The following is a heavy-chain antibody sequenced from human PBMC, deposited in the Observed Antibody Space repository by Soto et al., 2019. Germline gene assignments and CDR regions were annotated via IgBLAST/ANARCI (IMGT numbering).Heavy chain of an antibody. V-gene: IGHV4-34*01. CDR1: GGSFSGYY. CDR2: INHSGST. Sequence: SETLSLTCAVYGGSFSGYYWSWIRQPPGKGLEWIGEINHSGSTNYNPSLKSRVTISVDTSKNQFSLKLSSVTAADTAVYYCARGAYYSDSSGYYYVGAFDIWGPGTMLTVSS. J-gene: IGHJ3*02. D-gene: IGHD3-22*01. CDR3: ARGAYYSDSSGYYYVGAFDI.